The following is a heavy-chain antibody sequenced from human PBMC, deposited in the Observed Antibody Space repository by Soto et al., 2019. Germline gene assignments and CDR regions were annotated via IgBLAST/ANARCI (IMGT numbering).Heavy chain of an antibody. Sequence: QVQLVQSGAEVKKPGSSVKVSCKASGGTFSSYAISWVRQAPGQGLEWMGGIIPIFGTANYAQKFQGRVTIPADESTSTAYMELSSLRAEDTAVYYCASGRAVVVITPDAFDIWGQGTMVTVSS. J-gene: IGHJ3*02. V-gene: IGHV1-69*12. CDR1: GGTFSSYA. CDR3: ASGRAVVVITPDAFDI. D-gene: IGHD3-22*01. CDR2: IIPIFGTA.